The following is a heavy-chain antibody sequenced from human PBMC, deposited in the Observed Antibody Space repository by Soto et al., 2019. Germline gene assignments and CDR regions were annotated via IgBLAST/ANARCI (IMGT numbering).Heavy chain of an antibody. V-gene: IGHV1-3*01. D-gene: IGHD6-6*01. CDR3: ARDLTPRYSSSSFDY. J-gene: IGHJ4*02. Sequence: ASVKVSCKASGYTFTSYAMHWVRQAPGQRLEWMGWINAGNGNTKYSQKFQGRVTITRDTSASTAYMELSSLRSEDTAVYYCARDLTPRYSSSSFDYWGQGTLVTVSS. CDR1: GYTFTSYA. CDR2: INAGNGNT.